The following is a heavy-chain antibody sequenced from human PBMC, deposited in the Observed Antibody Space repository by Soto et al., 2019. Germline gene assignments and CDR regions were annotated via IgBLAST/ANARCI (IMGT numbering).Heavy chain of an antibody. CDR1: GFTFSSYG. J-gene: IGHJ4*02. CDR3: ARDRGVRGVLNY. D-gene: IGHD3-10*01. CDR2: IWYDGSNK. Sequence: QVQLVESGGGVVQPGRSLRLSCAASGFTFSSYGMHWVRQAPGKGLEWVAVIWYDGSNKYYADSVKGRFTISRDNSKNTLYRQMNSLRAEDTAVYYCARDRGVRGVLNYWGQGTLVTVSS. V-gene: IGHV3-33*01.